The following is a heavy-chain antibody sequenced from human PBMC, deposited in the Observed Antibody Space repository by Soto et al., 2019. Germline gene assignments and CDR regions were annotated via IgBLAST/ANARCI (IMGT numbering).Heavy chain of an antibody. CDR2: IYYSGST. Sequence: LSLTCTVSGGSISSSSYYWGWIRQPPGKGLEWIGSIYYSGSTYYNPSLKSRVTISVDTSKNQFSLKLSSVTAADTAVYYCARQSGYYYYFDYWGQGTLVTVSS. D-gene: IGHD3-3*01. J-gene: IGHJ4*02. CDR1: GGSISSSSYY. V-gene: IGHV4-39*01. CDR3: ARQSGYYYYFDY.